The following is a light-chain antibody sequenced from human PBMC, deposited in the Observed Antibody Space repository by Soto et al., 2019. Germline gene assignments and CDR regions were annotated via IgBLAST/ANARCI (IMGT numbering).Light chain of an antibody. V-gene: IGKV3-20*01. J-gene: IGKJ5*01. CDR2: GVS. CDR1: QGVSRGY. CDR3: QHYGYSPPIT. Sequence: EIVLTQSPDTLSLSPGERATLSCRASQGVSRGYLAWYQQKAGQAPRLLIYGVSSRATGVSHRFSGSGSGTDFTLTISGLEPEDVAMYYCQHYGYSPPITFGQGTRLEIK.